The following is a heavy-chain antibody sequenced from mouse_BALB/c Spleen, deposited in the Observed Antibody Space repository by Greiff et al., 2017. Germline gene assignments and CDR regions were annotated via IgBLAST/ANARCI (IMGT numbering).Heavy chain of an antibody. J-gene: IGHJ3*01. V-gene: IGHV2-6-4*01. D-gene: IGHD2-4*01. CDR2: IWGGGST. CDR3: ARGHYDYAWFAY. CDR1: GFSLSRYS. Sequence: VKLVESGPGLVAPSQSLSITCTVSGFSLSRYSVHWVRQPPGKGLEWLGMIWGGGSTDYNSALKSRLSISKDNSKSQVFLKMNSLQTDDTAMYYCARGHYDYAWFAYWGQGTLVTVSA.